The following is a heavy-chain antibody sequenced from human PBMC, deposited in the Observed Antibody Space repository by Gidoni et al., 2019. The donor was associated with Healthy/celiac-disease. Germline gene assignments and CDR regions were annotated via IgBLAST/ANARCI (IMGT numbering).Heavy chain of an antibody. V-gene: IGHV3-64D*06. CDR2: ISSNGGST. CDR1: GLTFTSSP. J-gene: IGHJ3*02. D-gene: IGHD2-15*01. Sequence: EVQLVESGGGLVQPGGSLSLSWSASGLTFTSSPMHWVRQAPGKGLEYVSAISSNGGSTYYADSVKGRFTISRDNSKNTLYLQMSSLRAEDTAVYYCVKDGGVYCSGGSCAAFDIWGQGTMVTVSS. CDR3: VKDGGVYCSGGSCAAFDI.